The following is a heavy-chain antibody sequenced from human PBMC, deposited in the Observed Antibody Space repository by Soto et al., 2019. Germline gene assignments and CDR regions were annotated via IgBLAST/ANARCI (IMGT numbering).Heavy chain of an antibody. Sequence: SETLSLTCTVSGGSISSYYWSWIRQPAGKGLEWIGRIYTSGSTNYNPSLKSRVTMSVDTSKNQFSLKLSSVTAADTAVYYCAVSYYYDSSGYYDYCYYYGMDVWGQGTTVTVSS. CDR3: AVSYYYDSSGYYDYCYYYGMDV. CDR1: GGSISSYY. J-gene: IGHJ6*02. V-gene: IGHV4-4*07. D-gene: IGHD3-22*01. CDR2: IYTSGST.